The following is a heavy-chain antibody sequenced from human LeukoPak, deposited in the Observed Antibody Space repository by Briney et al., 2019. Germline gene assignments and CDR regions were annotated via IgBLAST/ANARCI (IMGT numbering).Heavy chain of an antibody. D-gene: IGHD5-18*01. CDR1: GGSISSSSYY. J-gene: IGHJ6*03. Sequence: SETLSLTCTVSGGSISSSSYYWGWLRQPPGKGLEWIGSIYYSGSTYYNPSLKSRVTISVDTSKNQFSLKLSSVTAADTAVYYCARLQHYFYMDVWGKGTTVTVSS. CDR2: IYYSGST. V-gene: IGHV4-39*01. CDR3: ARLQHYFYMDV.